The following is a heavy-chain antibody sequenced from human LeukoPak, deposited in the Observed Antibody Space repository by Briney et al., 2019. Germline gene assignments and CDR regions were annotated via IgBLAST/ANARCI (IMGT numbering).Heavy chain of an antibody. V-gene: IGHV4-59*08. CDR3: ARHQRGLRAFDI. CDR1: GSSINNYY. J-gene: IGHJ3*02. CDR2: IYYSGST. D-gene: IGHD5/OR15-5a*01. Sequence: SETLSLTCTVSGSSINNYYWSWIRQPPGKGLEWIGYIYYSGSTNYNPSLKSRVTISVDTSSNRVTLKLSSVTAADTAVFYCARHQRGLRAFDIWGQGTMVTVSS.